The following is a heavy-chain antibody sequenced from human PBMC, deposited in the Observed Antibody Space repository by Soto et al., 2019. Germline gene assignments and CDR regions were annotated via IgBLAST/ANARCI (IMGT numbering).Heavy chain of an antibody. J-gene: IGHJ3*02. V-gene: IGHV3-30*03. CDR2: ISYDGSNK. CDR3: RQETIVVVVAAQNHAFDI. CDR1: GFTFSSYG. Sequence: QVQLVESGGGVVQPGRSLRLSCAASGFTFSSYGMHWVRQAPGKGLEWVAVISYDGSNKYYADSVKGRFTISRDNSKNTLYLQMNSLRAEDTAVYYCRQETIVVVVAAQNHAFDIWGQGTMVTVSS. D-gene: IGHD2-15*01.